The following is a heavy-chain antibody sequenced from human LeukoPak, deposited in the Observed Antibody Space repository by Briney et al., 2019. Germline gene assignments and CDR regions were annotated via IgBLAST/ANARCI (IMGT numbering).Heavy chain of an antibody. J-gene: IGHJ5*02. CDR2: ISSSGSTI. Sequence: PGGSLRLSCAASGFTFSSYNMNWVRQAPGKGLEWVSYISSSGSTIYYADSVKGRFTISRDNAKNSLYLQMNSLRAEDTAVYYCARGKERRKGFDPWGQGTLVTVSS. CDR3: ARGKERRKGFDP. CDR1: GFTFSSYN. V-gene: IGHV3-48*04.